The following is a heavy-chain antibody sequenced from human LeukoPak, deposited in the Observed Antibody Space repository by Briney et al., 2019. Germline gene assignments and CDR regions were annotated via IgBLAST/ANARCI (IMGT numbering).Heavy chain of an antibody. CDR2: IYHSGST. CDR3: ARHMSVSYDAFDL. CDR1: GGSISSSNW. Sequence: SGTLSLTCAVSGGSISSSNWWSWVRQPPGKGLEWIGEIYHSGSTNYNPSLKSRVTISVDKSKNQFSLKLSSVTAADTAVYYCARHMSVSYDAFDLWGRGTTVTVSS. D-gene: IGHD3-10*01. V-gene: IGHV4-4*02. J-gene: IGHJ3*01.